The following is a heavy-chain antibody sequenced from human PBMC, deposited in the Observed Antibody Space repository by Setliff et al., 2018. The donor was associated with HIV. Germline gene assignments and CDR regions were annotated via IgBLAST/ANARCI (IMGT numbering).Heavy chain of an antibody. CDR3: ARDAGYIGSSWDR. V-gene: IGHV1-69*11. J-gene: IGHJ4*02. CDR2: IIPVGGTT. D-gene: IGHD5-12*01. Sequence: GASVKVSCKTSGGTMRIISWVRQAPGQGLEWMGRIIPVGGTTNYAQKFQGRVTITAGESTSTVYMELRSLASKDTAMYYCARDAGYIGSSWDRWGQGTLVTVSS. CDR1: GGTMRI.